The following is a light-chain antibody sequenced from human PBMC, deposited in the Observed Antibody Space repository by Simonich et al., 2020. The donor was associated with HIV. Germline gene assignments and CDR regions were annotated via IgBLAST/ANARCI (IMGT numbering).Light chain of an antibody. J-gene: IGKJ1*01. Sequence: DIQMTQSPSSLSASVGDRVTITCRASQGISIWLAWYQQRPGKAPKSLIYAASSLQSGVPDLFSGSGTATDFTLTISSLQAEDVATYYCQQYYSLPRTFGQGTKVEIK. CDR2: AAS. CDR3: QQYYSLPRT. V-gene: IGKV1D-16*01. CDR1: QGISIW.